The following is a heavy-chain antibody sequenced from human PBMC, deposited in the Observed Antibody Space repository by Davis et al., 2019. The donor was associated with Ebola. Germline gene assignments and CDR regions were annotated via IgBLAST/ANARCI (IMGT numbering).Heavy chain of an antibody. V-gene: IGHV3-9*01. CDR2: ISWNSGRI. Sequence: SLKISCAASGFTFDDYAMHWVRQAPGKGLEWVSGISWNSGRIDYADSVKGRFTISRDNAKSTLYLQMNSLTAEDTAVYYCVRTTYGAPEYWGQGTLVTVSS. J-gene: IGHJ4*02. D-gene: IGHD1-7*01. CDR3: VRTTYGAPEY. CDR1: GFTFDDYA.